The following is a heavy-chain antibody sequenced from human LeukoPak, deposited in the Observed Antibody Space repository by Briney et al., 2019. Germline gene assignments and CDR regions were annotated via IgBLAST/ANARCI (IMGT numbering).Heavy chain of an antibody. CDR2: INPNSGGT. D-gene: IGHD6-19*01. J-gene: IGHJ4*02. Sequence: ASVKVSCKASGYTFTGYYMHWVRQAPGQGLEWMGWINPNSGGTNYAQKFQGRVTMTRDTSISTAYMELSRLRSDDTAVCYCARGFAVAGTREKNFDYWGQGTLVTVSS. CDR1: GYTFTGYY. CDR3: ARGFAVAGTREKNFDY. V-gene: IGHV1-2*02.